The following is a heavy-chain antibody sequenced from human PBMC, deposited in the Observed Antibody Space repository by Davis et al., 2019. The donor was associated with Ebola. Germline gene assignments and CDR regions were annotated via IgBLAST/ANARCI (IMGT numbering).Heavy chain of an antibody. CDR2: IYYSGST. V-gene: IGHV4-39*02. CDR1: GGSISSSSYY. J-gene: IGHJ4*02. Sequence: SETLFLTCTVSGGSISSSSYYWGWIRQPPGKGLEWIGSIYYSGSTYYNPSLKSRVTISVDTSKNQFSLKLSSETAADTAVYYCAREDSGSPFDYWGQGTLVTVSS. CDR3: AREDSGSPFDY. D-gene: IGHD1-26*01.